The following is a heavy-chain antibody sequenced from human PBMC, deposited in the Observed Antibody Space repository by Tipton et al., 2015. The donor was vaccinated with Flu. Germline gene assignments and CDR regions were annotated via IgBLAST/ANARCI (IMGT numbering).Heavy chain of an antibody. CDR3: ARGSGSGTYMIFDF. D-gene: IGHD3-10*01. CDR1: GGSISSFY. V-gene: IGHV4-4*07. CDR2: MYSSGTT. Sequence: TLSLTCTVSGGSISSFYRSWIRQPAGKGLEWIGRMYSSGTTKYSPSLKSRVTMSVDTTKNQFSLKLSSVTAADTAVYYCARGSGSGTYMIFDFWGQGTLVTVSS. J-gene: IGHJ5*01.